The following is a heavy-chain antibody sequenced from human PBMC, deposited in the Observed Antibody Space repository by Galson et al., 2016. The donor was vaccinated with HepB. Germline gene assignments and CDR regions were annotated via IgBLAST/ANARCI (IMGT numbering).Heavy chain of an antibody. J-gene: IGHJ3*01. Sequence: CAISGDSVSSYSGAWDWIRQSPSRGLEWLGRTYYRSKWYNDYADSVRGRFTISRDNSKNTVYLQMDSLRGDDTALYFCAKGLKFYGVLTGDAFDVWGQGTVVAVSA. CDR1: GDSVSSYSGA. CDR2: TYYRSKWYN. D-gene: IGHD3-9*01. V-gene: IGHV6-1*01. CDR3: AKGLKFYGVLTGDAFDV.